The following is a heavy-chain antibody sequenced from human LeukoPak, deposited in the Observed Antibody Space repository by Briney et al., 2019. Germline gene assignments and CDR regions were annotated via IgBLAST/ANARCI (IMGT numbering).Heavy chain of an antibody. V-gene: IGHV1-2*06. D-gene: IGHD5-12*01. CDR1: GYTFIGYY. Sequence: ASVKVSCKASGYTFIGYYMHWVRQAPGQGLEWMGRINPNSGGTNYAQKFQGRVTMTRDTSISTAYMELSRLRSDDTAVYYCARVRSDYAGFDIWGQGTMVTVSS. CDR3: ARVRSDYAGFDI. CDR2: INPNSGGT. J-gene: IGHJ3*02.